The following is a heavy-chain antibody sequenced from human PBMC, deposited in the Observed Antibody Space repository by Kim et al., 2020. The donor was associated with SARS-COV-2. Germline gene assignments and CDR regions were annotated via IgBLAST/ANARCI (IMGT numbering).Heavy chain of an antibody. V-gene: IGHV4-59*01. Sequence: YNPSLKARATISIDTSKCPFSLELSSVTAADTAIYYCTRESPATAAAYDYWGQGILVTVSS. CDR3: TRESPATAAAYDY. J-gene: IGHJ4*02. D-gene: IGHD6-13*01.